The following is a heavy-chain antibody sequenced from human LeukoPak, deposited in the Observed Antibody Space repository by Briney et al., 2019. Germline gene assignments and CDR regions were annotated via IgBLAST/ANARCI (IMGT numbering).Heavy chain of an antibody. Sequence: PGGSLRLSFAASGFTFSTYTMNCVRQAPGKGLECLSTVSDSSEVHYSDSVKGRFTISRDNARNSLYLQMNSLRDEDTAVYYCARDALHTAHFDYWGQGTLVTVSS. J-gene: IGHJ4*02. CDR3: ARDALHTAHFDY. V-gene: IGHV3-48*02. CDR1: GFTFSTYT. D-gene: IGHD5-18*01. CDR2: VSDSSEV.